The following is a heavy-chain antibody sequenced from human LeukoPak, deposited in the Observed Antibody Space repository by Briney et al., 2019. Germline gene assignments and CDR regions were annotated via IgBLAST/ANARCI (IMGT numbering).Heavy chain of an antibody. Sequence: ASVKVSCRASGYTFTSHDIIWVRQATGQGLEWMGWINSNNGDTTYAQSFQDRVTITRDTSISTAYMELTSLRSDDTAVYYWARNHEGFRYWGQGTLVTVSS. V-gene: IGHV1-8*03. CDR1: GYTFTSHD. J-gene: IGHJ4*02. CDR3: ARNHEGFRY. CDR2: INSNNGDT.